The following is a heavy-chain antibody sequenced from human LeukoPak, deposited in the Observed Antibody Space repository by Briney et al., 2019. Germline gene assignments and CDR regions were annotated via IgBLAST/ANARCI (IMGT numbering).Heavy chain of an antibody. CDR3: AKEWHASGARLGWFDP. J-gene: IGHJ5*02. Sequence: GGSLRLSCVASGFTFGSYAMSWVRQAPGKGLEWVSLISGSGGVTYYADSVKGRFTISRDNSKNTLYLQMNSLRAEDTATYYCAKEWHASGARLGWFDPWGQGTLVSVSS. D-gene: IGHD3-10*01. CDR2: ISGSGGVT. V-gene: IGHV3-23*01. CDR1: GFTFGSYA.